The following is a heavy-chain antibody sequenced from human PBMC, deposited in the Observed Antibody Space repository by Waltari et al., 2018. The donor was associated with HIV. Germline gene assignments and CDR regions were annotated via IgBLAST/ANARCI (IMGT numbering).Heavy chain of an antibody. J-gene: IGHJ3*01. D-gene: IGHD4-17*01. Sequence: QIQLVQSGPEVRKPGASVKVSCKTSGYTFSSSGISWVRQAPGQGLEWMGWISASNGDRNYQQKFQVRVTMTTDTSTRTAYMELRSLRSDDTAVYYCATTVSDIDLWGQGTLVAVSS. V-gene: IGHV1-18*01. CDR1: GYTFSSSG. CDR3: ATTVSDIDL. CDR2: ISASNGDR.